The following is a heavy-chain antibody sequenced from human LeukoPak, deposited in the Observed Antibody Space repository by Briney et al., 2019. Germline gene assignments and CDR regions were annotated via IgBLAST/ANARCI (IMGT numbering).Heavy chain of an antibody. CDR1: GGSISSYR. CDR2: IYYSGST. V-gene: IGHV4-59*01. J-gene: IGHJ6*02. CDR3: ARGDHYYGMDV. Sequence: PSETLSLTCTVSGGSISSYRWSWIRQPPGKGLEWIGYIYYSGSTNYNPSLKSRVTISVDTSKNQFSLKLSSVTAADTAVYYCARGDHYYGMDVWGQGTTVTVSS.